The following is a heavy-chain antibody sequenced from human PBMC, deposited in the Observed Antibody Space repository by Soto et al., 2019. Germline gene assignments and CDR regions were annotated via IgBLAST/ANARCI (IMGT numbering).Heavy chain of an antibody. Sequence: QVQLVESGGGVVQPGRSLRLSCAASGFTFSSYGMHWVRQAPGKGLEWVAVISYDGSNKYYADSVKGRFTISRDNSKNTLNLKMNGLTDEDTAVYYCAKDTGYGYWGYAFDIWGQGTMVTVSS. V-gene: IGHV3-30*18. CDR2: ISYDGSNK. J-gene: IGHJ3*02. CDR1: GFTFSSYG. D-gene: IGHD5-18*01. CDR3: AKDTGYGYWGYAFDI.